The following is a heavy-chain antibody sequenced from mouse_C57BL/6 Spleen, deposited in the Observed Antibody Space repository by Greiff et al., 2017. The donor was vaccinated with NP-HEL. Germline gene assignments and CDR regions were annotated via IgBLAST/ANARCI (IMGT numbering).Heavy chain of an antibody. Sequence: QVQLQQPGAELVKPGASVKMSCKASGYTFTSYWITWVKQRPGQGLEWIGDIYPGSGSTNYNEKFKSKATLTVDTSSSTAYMQLSSLTSEDSAVYYCARKYYGSSYPYYYAMDYWGQGTSVTVSS. CDR2: IYPGSGST. V-gene: IGHV1-55*01. D-gene: IGHD1-1*01. CDR1: GYTFTSYW. J-gene: IGHJ4*01. CDR3: ARKYYGSSYPYYYAMDY.